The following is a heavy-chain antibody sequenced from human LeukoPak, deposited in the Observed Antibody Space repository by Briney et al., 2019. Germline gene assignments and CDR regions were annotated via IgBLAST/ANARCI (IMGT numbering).Heavy chain of an antibody. J-gene: IGHJ4*02. CDR2: ISSSSSYI. D-gene: IGHD1-26*01. Sequence: GGSLRLSCAASGFTFSSYSMNWVRQAPGKGLEWVSSISSSSSYIYYADSVKGRFTISRDNAKNSLYLQMNSLRAEDTAVYYCARVRNKYSGSGEGLVYWGQGTLVTVSS. V-gene: IGHV3-21*01. CDR1: GFTFSSYS. CDR3: ARVRNKYSGSGEGLVY.